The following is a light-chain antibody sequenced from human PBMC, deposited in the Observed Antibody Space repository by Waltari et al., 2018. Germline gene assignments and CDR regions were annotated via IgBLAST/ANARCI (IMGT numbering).Light chain of an antibody. CDR3: QSYDSRLRAWE. CDR2: GKS. Sequence: QSVLTQPPSVSGAPGQRVTISCTGSSSNIGAGYDVHWYRHLPETAPKLLIYGKSNRPSRVPDRFAASKSGASASLAITGLQAEDEADYYCQSYDSRLRAWEFGGGTQLTVL. J-gene: IGLJ3*02. V-gene: IGLV1-40*01. CDR1: SSNIGAGYD.